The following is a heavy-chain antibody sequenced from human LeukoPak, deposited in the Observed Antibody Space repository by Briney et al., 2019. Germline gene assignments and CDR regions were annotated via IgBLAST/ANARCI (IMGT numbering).Heavy chain of an antibody. J-gene: IGHJ4*02. CDR1: GFIFSNYA. D-gene: IGHD2-2*01. V-gene: IGHV3-23*01. Sequence: PGGSLRLSCAASGFIFSNYAMSWVRQAPGKWLQWVSAIRGNGDSTYYADSVKGRFTISRDNSENTLYQKMNSLRADDTAVYYCAILFCSSTTCPSNSRGGWGQGILVTVSS. CDR3: AILFCSSTTCPSNSRGG. CDR2: IRGNGDST.